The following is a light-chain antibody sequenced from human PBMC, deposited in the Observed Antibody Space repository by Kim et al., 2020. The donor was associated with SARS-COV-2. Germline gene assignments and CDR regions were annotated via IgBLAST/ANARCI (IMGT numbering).Light chain of an antibody. Sequence: SYELTQPPSVSVSPGQTARITCSGDALPKQYAYWYQQKPGQAPVLVIYKDSERPSGIPERFSGSSSGTTVTLTISGVQAEDEADYYCQSADSSGNYVVFG. CDR2: KDS. J-gene: IGLJ2*01. CDR1: ALPKQY. V-gene: IGLV3-25*03. CDR3: QSADSSGNYVV.